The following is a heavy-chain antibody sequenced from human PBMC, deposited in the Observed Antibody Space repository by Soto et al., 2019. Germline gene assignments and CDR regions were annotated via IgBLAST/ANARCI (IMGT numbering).Heavy chain of an antibody. J-gene: IGHJ4*02. CDR3: TRGADGFDY. D-gene: IGHD3-16*01. CDR1: GFTFSSYS. Sequence: SGFTFSSYSMNWVRQAPGKGLEWVSYISSSSSTIYYAGSVKGRFIMSRENAKNSLYLQMNSLRAGDTAVYYCTRGADGFDYWGQGTLVTVS. CDR2: ISSSSSTI. V-gene: IGHV3-48*01.